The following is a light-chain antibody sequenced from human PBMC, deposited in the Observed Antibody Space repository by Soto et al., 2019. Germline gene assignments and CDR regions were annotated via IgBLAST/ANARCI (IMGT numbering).Light chain of an antibody. Sequence: SVLTQPPSVSGAPGQRVTISCTGSSSNIGAGYDVHWYQQLPGTAPKLLIYGNSNRPSGVPDRFSGSKSGTSASLAITGLQAEDEADYDCQSYDSSLSGSYVFGTGTKVTVL. CDR1: SSNIGAGYD. CDR2: GNS. V-gene: IGLV1-40*01. J-gene: IGLJ1*01. CDR3: QSYDSSLSGSYV.